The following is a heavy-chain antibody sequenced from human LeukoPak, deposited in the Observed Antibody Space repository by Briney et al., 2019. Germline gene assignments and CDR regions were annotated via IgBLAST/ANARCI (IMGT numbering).Heavy chain of an antibody. CDR2: ISSSSRHI. Sequence: GGSLRLSCAGSGVTFSRYNMNWFRQAPGKGLERVSSISSSSRHIFYADSVKGRFTISRVNAKNSLFLQMNSLRAEDTAVYYCARDAQWLVPEGYYYYMDVWGKGTTVTVSS. D-gene: IGHD6-19*01. CDR1: GVTFSRYN. V-gene: IGHV3-21*01. CDR3: ARDAQWLVPEGYYYYMDV. J-gene: IGHJ6*03.